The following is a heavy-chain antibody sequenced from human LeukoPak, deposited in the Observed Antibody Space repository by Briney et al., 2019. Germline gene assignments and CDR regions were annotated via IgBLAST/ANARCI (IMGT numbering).Heavy chain of an antibody. CDR3: VTNYSYGTGFDN. V-gene: IGHV3-23*01. Sequence: GGSLRLSCTASGFTFSSYAMSWVRQAPGKGLEWVSASSGSGGSTYYADSVKGRFTISRYNSKNTLYLQMNGLRAEDMAVYYCVTNYSYGTGFDNWGQGTLVTVSS. J-gene: IGHJ4*02. CDR2: SSGSGGST. D-gene: IGHD5-18*01. CDR1: GFTFSSYA.